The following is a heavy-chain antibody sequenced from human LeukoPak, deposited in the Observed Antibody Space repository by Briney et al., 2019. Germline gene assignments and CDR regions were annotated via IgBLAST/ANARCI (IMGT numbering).Heavy chain of an antibody. CDR2: ISYDGSNK. J-gene: IGHJ4*02. CDR1: GFTFSSYG. CDR3: AKALRGAREVVDY. Sequence: GGSLRLSCAASGFTFSSYGMHWVRQAPGKGLEWVAVISYDGSNKYYADSVKGRFTISRDYSKNTLYLQMNSLRAEDTAVYYCAKALRGAREVVDYWGQGTLVTVSS. D-gene: IGHD1-26*01. V-gene: IGHV3-30*18.